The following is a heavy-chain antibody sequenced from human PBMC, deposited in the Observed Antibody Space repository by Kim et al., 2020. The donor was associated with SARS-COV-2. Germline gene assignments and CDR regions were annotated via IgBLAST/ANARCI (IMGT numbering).Heavy chain of an antibody. D-gene: IGHD1-20*01. J-gene: IGHJ6*02. CDR1: GFTFSSYG. Sequence: GGSLRLSCAASGFTFSSYGMHWVRQAPGKGLEWVAVIWYDGSNKYYADSVKGRFTISRDNSKNTLYLQMNSLRAEDTAVYYCARDLGNWNQVDYYGMDVWGQGTTVTVSS. CDR3: ARDLGNWNQVDYYGMDV. V-gene: IGHV3-33*01. CDR2: IWYDGSNK.